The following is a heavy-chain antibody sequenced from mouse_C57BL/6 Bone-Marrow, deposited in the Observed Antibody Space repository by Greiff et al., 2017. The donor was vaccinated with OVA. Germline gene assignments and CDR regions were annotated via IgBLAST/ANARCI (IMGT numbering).Heavy chain of an antibody. CDR1: GYAFSSYW. J-gene: IGHJ2*01. D-gene: IGHD4-1*02. CDR3: ARGQLGYYFDY. V-gene: IGHV1-80*01. Sequence: VQLQQSGAELVKPGASVKISCKASGYAFSSYWMNWVKQRPGKGLEWIGQIYPGDGDTNYNGKFKGKATLTADKSSSTAYMQISSLTSEDSAVYFCARGQLGYYFDYWGQGTTLTVSS. CDR2: IYPGDGDT.